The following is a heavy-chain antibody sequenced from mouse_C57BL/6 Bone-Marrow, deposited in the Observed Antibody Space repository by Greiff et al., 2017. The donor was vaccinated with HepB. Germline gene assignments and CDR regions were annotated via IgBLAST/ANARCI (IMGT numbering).Heavy chain of an antibody. Sequence: EVKLVESGPELVKPGASVKIPCKASRYTFTDYNMDWVKQSHGKSLEWIGDINPNNGGTIYNQKFKGKATLTVDKSSSTAYMELRSLTSEDTAVYYCARRELRWLLHYAMDYWGQGTSVTVSS. CDR2: INPNNGGT. V-gene: IGHV1-18*01. D-gene: IGHD2-3*01. J-gene: IGHJ4*01. CDR3: ARRELRWLLHYAMDY. CDR1: RYTFTDYN.